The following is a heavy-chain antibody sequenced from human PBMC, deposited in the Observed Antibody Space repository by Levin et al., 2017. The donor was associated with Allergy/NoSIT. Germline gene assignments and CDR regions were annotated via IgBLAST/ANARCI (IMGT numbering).Heavy chain of an antibody. CDR1: GGSFSGYY. CDR2: INHSGST. V-gene: IGHV4-34*01. CDR3: ARAGRYCSGGSCYSDLFDY. J-gene: IGHJ4*02. Sequence: SETLSLTCAVYGGSFSGYYWSWIRQPPGKGLEWIGEINHSGSTNYNPSLKSRVTISVDTSKNQFSLKLSSVTAADTAVYYCARAGRYCSGGSCYSDLFDYWGQGTLVTVSS. D-gene: IGHD2-15*01.